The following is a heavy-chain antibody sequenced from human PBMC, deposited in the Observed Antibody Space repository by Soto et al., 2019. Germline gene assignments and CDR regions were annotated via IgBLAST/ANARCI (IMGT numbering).Heavy chain of an antibody. CDR1: GYTFTGYY. J-gene: IGHJ4*02. D-gene: IGHD3-10*01. CDR3: ALHYGSGSYYSYYFDY. CDR2: INPNSGGT. V-gene: IGHV1-2*04. Sequence: ASVKVSCKASGYTFTGYYMHWVRQAPGQGLEWMGWINPNSGGTNYAQKFQGWVTMTRDTSISTAYMELSRLRSDDTAVYYCALHYGSGSYYSYYFDYWGQGTLVTVSS.